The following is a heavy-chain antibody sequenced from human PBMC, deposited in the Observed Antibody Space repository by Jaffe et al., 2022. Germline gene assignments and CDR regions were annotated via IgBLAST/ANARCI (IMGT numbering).Heavy chain of an antibody. CDR1: GYSISSGYY. Sequence: QVQLQESGPGLVKPSETLSLTCAVSGYSISSGYYWGWIRQPPGKGLEWIGSIYHSGSTYYNPSLKSRVTISVDTSKNQFSLKLSSVTAADTAVYYCARDVLALVGRYYFDYWGQGTLVTVSS. V-gene: IGHV4-38-2*02. CDR3: ARDVLALVGRYYFDY. CDR2: IYHSGST. D-gene: IGHD3-3*02. J-gene: IGHJ4*02.